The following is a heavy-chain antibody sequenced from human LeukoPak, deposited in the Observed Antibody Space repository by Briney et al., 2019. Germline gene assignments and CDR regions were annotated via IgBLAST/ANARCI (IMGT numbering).Heavy chain of an antibody. CDR1: GFIFSSYW. J-gene: IGHJ3*02. Sequence: GGSLRLSCAASGFIFSSYWMTWVRQSPGKGLEWVASINQDGSETYYVDSVKGRFTISRDNAKNSQYLQMNSLRDEDTAVYYCARAAPSAFDIWGQGTMVTVSS. CDR2: INQDGSET. CDR3: ARAAPSAFDI. V-gene: IGHV3-7*04.